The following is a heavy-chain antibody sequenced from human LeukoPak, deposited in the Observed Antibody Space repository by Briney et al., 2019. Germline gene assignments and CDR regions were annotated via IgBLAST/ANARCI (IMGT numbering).Heavy chain of an antibody. CDR2: IYYSGST. J-gene: IGHJ3*02. CDR3: ARAPYDSSGNDAFDI. D-gene: IGHD3-22*01. CDR1: GGSISSSSYY. V-gene: IGHV4-39*07. Sequence: SETLSLTCTVSGGSISSSSYYWGWIRQPPGKGLEWIGSIYYSGSTYYNPSLKSRVTISVDTSKNQFSLKLSSVTAADTAVYYCARAPYDSSGNDAFDIRGQGTMVTVSS.